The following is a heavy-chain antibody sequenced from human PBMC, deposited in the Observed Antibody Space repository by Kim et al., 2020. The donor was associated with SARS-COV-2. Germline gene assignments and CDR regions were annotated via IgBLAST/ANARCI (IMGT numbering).Heavy chain of an antibody. V-gene: IGHV3-49*04. CDR3: TRVVLEWTINPYYYYGMDV. D-gene: IGHD3-3*01. CDR1: GFTFGDYA. Sequence: GGSLRLSCTASGFTFGDYAMSWVRQAPGKGLEWVGFIRSKAYGGTTEYAASVKGRFTISRDDSKSIAYLQMNSLKTEDTAVYYCTRVVLEWTINPYYYYGMDVWGQGTTVTVSS. J-gene: IGHJ6*02. CDR2: IRSKAYGGTT.